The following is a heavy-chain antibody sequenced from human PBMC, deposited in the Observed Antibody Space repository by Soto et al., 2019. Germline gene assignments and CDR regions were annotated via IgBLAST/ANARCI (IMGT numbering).Heavy chain of an antibody. CDR1: GYSFTSHG. J-gene: IGHJ4*02. CDR2: ISAYNGNT. CDR3: ARDCSGGSCYYYFDY. Sequence: ASVKVSCKASGYSFTSHGISWVRQAPGQGLEWMGWISAYNGNTNYAQKLQGRVTMTTDTSTSTAYMELRSLRSDDTAVYYCARDCSGGSCYYYFDYWGQGTLVTVSS. V-gene: IGHV1-18*04. D-gene: IGHD2-15*01.